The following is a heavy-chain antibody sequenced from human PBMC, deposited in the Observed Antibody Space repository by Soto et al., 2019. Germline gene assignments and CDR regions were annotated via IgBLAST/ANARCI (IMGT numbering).Heavy chain of an antibody. Sequence: GVLRLSCAASGFTFSSYAMSWVRQAPGKGLEWVSAISGSGGSTYYADSVKGRFTISRDNSKNTLYLQMNSLRAEDTAVYYCAKEGSSISCFDYWGQGTPVTAPQ. D-gene: IGHD2-2*01. CDR3: AKEGSSISCFDY. V-gene: IGHV3-23*01. CDR2: ISGSGGST. CDR1: GFTFSSYA. J-gene: IGHJ4*02.